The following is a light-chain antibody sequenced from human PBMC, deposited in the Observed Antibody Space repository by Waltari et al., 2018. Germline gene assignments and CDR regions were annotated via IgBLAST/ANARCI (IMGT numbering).Light chain of an antibody. CDR1: QSVSSRS. Sequence: EIVLTQSPGTLSLSPGERATLSCRASQSVSSRSLAWYKQKPGQAPRLLIYGASNRITGIPDRFSGSGSGTDFTLTISRLEPEDFALYYCQQYGSSPGTFGQGTKVEIK. CDR2: GAS. CDR3: QQYGSSPGT. J-gene: IGKJ1*01. V-gene: IGKV3-20*01.